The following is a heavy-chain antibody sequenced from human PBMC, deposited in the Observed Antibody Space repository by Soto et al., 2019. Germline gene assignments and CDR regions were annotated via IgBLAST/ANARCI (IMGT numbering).Heavy chain of an antibody. J-gene: IGHJ4*02. CDR3: ASSYYYDSSGYYFDY. D-gene: IGHD3-22*01. CDR2: INHSGST. V-gene: IGHV4-34*01. CDR1: GGSFSGYY. Sequence: SETLSLTCAVYGGSFSGYYWSWIRQPPGKGLEWIGEINHSGSTNYNPSLKSRVTISVDTSKNQFSLKLSSVTAADTAVYYCASSYYYDSSGYYFDYWGQGTLVTVSS.